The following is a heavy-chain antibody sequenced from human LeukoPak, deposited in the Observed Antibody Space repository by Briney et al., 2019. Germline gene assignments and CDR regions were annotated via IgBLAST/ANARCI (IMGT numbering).Heavy chain of an antibody. CDR1: GGSISSGGYS. Sequence: SEILSLTCAVSGGSISSGGYSWSWIRQPPGKGLEWIGYIYHSGSTYYNPSLKSRVTISVDRSKNQFSLKLSSVTAADTAVYYCARGGGYCSGGSCYSGAPLDYWGQGTLVTVSS. D-gene: IGHD2-15*01. J-gene: IGHJ4*02. CDR3: ARGGGYCSGGSCYSGAPLDY. V-gene: IGHV4-30-2*01. CDR2: IYHSGST.